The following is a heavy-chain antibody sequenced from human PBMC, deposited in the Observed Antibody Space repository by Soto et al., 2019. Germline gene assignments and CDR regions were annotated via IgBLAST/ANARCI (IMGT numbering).Heavy chain of an antibody. J-gene: IGHJ4*02. CDR2: ISGSGGNT. CDR3: AKEGLVRDLASQDY. V-gene: IGHV3-23*01. D-gene: IGHD2-2*01. Sequence: GGSLRLSCAASGFTFSSYAMSWVRQAPGKGLEWVSAISGSGGNTYNADSVKGRFTISRDNSKNTLYLQMNSLRAEDTAVYYCAKEGLVRDLASQDYWGQGTLVTVSS. CDR1: GFTFSSYA.